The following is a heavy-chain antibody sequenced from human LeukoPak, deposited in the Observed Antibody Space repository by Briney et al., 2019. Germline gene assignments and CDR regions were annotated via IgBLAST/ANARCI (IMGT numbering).Heavy chain of an antibody. CDR1: GGTFSSYA. V-gene: IGHV1-69*06. CDR3: AIAAVPAGRVDYYYYYMDV. D-gene: IGHD2-2*01. J-gene: IGHJ6*03. CDR2: IIPIFGTA. Sequence: GASVKVSCKASGGTFSSYAISWVRQAPGQGLEWMGGIIPIFGTANYAQKFQGRVTITADKSTSTAYMELSSLRSEDTAVYYCAIAAVPAGRVDYYYYYMDVWGKGTTVTVSS.